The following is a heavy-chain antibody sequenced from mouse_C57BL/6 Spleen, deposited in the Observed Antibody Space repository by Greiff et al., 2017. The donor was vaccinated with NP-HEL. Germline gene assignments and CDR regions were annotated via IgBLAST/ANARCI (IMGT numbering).Heavy chain of an antibody. CDR1: GFNIKDDY. V-gene: IGHV14-4*01. D-gene: IGHD1-1*01. Sequence: VQLQQSGAELVRPGASVKLSCTASGFNIKDDYMHWVKQRPEQGLEWIGWIDPENGDTEYASKFQGKATITADTSSNTAYLQLSSLTSEDTAVYYCTTDYYRGYWGQGTSVTVSS. CDR2: IDPENGDT. J-gene: IGHJ4*01. CDR3: TTDYYRGY.